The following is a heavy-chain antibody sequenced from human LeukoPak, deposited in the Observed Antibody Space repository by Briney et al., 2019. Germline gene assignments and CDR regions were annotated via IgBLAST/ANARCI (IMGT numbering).Heavy chain of an antibody. CDR2: INHSGST. V-gene: IGHV4-34*01. CDR1: SGSFSGYY. D-gene: IGHD3-10*01. J-gene: IGHJ6*02. Sequence: SETLSLTCAVYSGSFSGYYWSWIRQPPGKGLEWIGEINHSGSTNYNPSLKSRVTISVDTSKNQFSLKLSSVTAADTAVYYCARVLLWFGEIPDYYGMDVWGQGTTVTVS. CDR3: ARVLLWFGEIPDYYGMDV.